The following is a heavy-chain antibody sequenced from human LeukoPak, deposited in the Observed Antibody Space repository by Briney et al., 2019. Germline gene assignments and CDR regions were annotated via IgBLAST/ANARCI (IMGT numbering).Heavy chain of an antibody. J-gene: IGHJ4*02. CDR1: GFTLSSYA. CDR3: GKSGSALHSDH. Sequence: GASPRPSSAAPGFTLSSYAMRLGRQAPGEGVELGSAISGSGGSTYCADSVKGRFTISRDNSKTTKYLQMNSRSGEETAVYYCGKSGSALHSDHWGQGTLVTVSS. V-gene: IGHV3-23*01. D-gene: IGHD1-26*01. CDR2: ISGSGGST.